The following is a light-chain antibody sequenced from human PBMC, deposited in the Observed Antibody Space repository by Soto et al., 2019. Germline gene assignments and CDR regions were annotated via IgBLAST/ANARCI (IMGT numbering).Light chain of an antibody. J-gene: IGLJ3*02. CDR1: SGHNTYA. V-gene: IGLV4-69*01. CDR2: LNGDGSH. CDR3: QTWDSGIGV. Sequence: QPVLTQSPSASASLGASVKLTCTLSSGHNTYAIAWHQQQPEKGPRYLMKLNGDGSHSKGDGIPDRFSGYSSGADRYLTISSLQSEDEADYYCQTWDSGIGVFGGGTKLTVL.